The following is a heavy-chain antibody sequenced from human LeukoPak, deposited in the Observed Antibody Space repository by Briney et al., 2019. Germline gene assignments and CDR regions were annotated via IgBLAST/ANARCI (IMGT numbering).Heavy chain of an antibody. J-gene: IGHJ3*01. V-gene: IGHV1-8*03. CDR1: GYTFTSYD. D-gene: IGHD4-17*01. CDR3: ARAVEVVYGDIFDF. Sequence: ASVKVSCKASGYTFTSYDINWVRQATGQGLEWMGWMNPNSGNTGYAQKFQGRVTITRNTSISTAYMELSSLRSEDTAVYYCARAVEVVYGDIFDFWGQGTMVTVSS. CDR2: MNPNSGNT.